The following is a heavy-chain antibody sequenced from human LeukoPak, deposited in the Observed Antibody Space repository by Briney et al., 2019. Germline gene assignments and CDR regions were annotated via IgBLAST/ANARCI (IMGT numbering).Heavy chain of an antibody. CDR2: INSDGSST. J-gene: IGHJ4*02. Sequence: GGSLRLSCAASGFTFSSYHWVRQAPGKGLVWVSRINSDGSSTDYADSVKGRFTISRDNAKNTLYLQMNSLRADDTAVYYCAKYSSSWYEDYWGQGSLVTVSS. D-gene: IGHD6-13*01. CDR3: AKYSSSWYEDY. V-gene: IGHV3-74*01. CDR1: GFTFSSY.